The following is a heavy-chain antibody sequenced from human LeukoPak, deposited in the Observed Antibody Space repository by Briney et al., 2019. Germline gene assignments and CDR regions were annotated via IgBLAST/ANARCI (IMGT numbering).Heavy chain of an antibody. CDR3: AKDTTYYYDSSGYDGFDI. D-gene: IGHD3-22*01. CDR2: ITWNSDTR. V-gene: IGHV3-9*01. Sequence: PGGSLRLSCAASGFTFDDYAMHWVRHAPGKGLEWVSGITWNSDTRDYADSVKGRFTISRDNAKNSLYLQMNSLRAEDTALYYCAKDTTYYYDSSGYDGFDIWGQGTMVTVSS. CDR1: GFTFDDYA. J-gene: IGHJ3*02.